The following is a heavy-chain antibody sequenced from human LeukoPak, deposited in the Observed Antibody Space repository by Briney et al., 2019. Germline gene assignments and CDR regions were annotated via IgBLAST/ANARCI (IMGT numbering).Heavy chain of an antibody. CDR1: GYTFTSYA. D-gene: IGHD3-3*01. CDR3: ARDPTLIVWSGYYTGNSWFDP. V-gene: IGHV7-4-1*02. J-gene: IGHJ5*02. CDR2: INTNTGNP. Sequence: ASVKVSCKASGYTFTSYAMNWVRQAPGQGLEWMGWINTNTGNPTYAQGFTGRFVFSLDTSVSTAYLQISSLKAEDTAVYYCARDPTLIVWSGYYTGNSWFDPWGQGTLVTVSS.